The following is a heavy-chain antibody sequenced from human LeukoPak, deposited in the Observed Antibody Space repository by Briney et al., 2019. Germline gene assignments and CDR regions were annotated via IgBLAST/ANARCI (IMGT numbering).Heavy chain of an antibody. CDR1: GGSISSYY. J-gene: IGHJ4*02. CDR3: ARGVRITFGGVIALFDY. D-gene: IGHD3-16*02. V-gene: IGHV4-59*01. Sequence: PSETLSLTCTVSGGSISSYYWSWIRQPPGKGLEWIGYIYYSGSTNYNPSLKSRVTISVDTSKNQFSLKLSSVAAADTAVYYCARGVRITFGGVIALFDYWGQGTLVTVSS. CDR2: IYYSGST.